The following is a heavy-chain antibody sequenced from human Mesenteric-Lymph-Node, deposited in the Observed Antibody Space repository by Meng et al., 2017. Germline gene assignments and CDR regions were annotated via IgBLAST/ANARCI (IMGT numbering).Heavy chain of an antibody. Sequence: GESLKISCAASGFTFSSYRMNWVRQAPGKGLEWVSSISSSSSYIYYADSVKGRFTISRDNAKNSLYLQMNSLRAEDTAVYYCARAPWEPYGHVDYWGQGTLVTVSS. J-gene: IGHJ4*02. CDR3: ARAPWEPYGHVDY. V-gene: IGHV3-21*01. CDR1: GFTFSSYR. D-gene: IGHD1-26*01. CDR2: ISSSSSYI.